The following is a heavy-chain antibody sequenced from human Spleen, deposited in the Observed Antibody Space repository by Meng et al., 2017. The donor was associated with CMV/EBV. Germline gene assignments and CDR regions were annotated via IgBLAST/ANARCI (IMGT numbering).Heavy chain of an antibody. CDR2: IIPILGIA. D-gene: IGHD4-11*01. V-gene: IGHV1-69*02. CDR3: ARGPPDDYSTH. Sequence: SVKVSCKASGGTFSSYTISWVRRAPGQGLEWMGRIIPILGIANYAQKFQGRVTITADKSTSTAYMELSSLSSEDTAVYYCARGPPDDYSTHWGQGTLVTVSS. J-gene: IGHJ4*02. CDR1: GGTFSSYT.